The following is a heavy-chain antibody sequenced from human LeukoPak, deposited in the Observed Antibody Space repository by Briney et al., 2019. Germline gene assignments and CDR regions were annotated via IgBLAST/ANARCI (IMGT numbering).Heavy chain of an antibody. J-gene: IGHJ6*02. CDR2: IIPILGIA. Sequence: ASVKVSCKASGGTFSTYAISWVRQAAGQGLEWLGRIIPILGIANYTQKFQGRVTITADKSTSTAYMELSSLRSEDTAVYYCARAVVTVTPPGMDVWGQGTTVTVSS. CDR3: ARAVVTVTPPGMDV. CDR1: GGTFSTYA. D-gene: IGHD4-11*01. V-gene: IGHV1-69*04.